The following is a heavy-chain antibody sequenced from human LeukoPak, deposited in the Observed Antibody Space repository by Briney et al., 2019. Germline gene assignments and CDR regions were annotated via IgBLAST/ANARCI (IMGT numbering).Heavy chain of an antibody. V-gene: IGHV4-34*01. Sequence: SETLSLTCAVSGGSFSGYYWSWIRQPPGKGLEWIGEINHSGSTNYNPSLKSRVTISVDTSKNQFSLKLSSVTAADTAVYYCARGGEVNLHLVVPAAYLGWFDPWGQGTLVTVSS. CDR2: INHSGST. D-gene: IGHD2-2*01. CDR1: GGSFSGYY. J-gene: IGHJ5*02. CDR3: ARGGEVNLHLVVPAAYLGWFDP.